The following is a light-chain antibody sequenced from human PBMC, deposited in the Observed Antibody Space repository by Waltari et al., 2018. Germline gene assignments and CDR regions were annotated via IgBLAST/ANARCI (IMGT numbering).Light chain of an antibody. V-gene: IGKV3-20*01. J-gene: IGKJ2*01. CDR3: QQYGASLYT. Sequence: DIVLTQSPGTLSLSPGERVTLSCRASQTVSSNYLAWFQQKPGQPPRVLILGASRRAPGIPDRFSGGGSGTDFTLTISRLEPEDFAVYYCQQYGASLYTFGQGTKLEI. CDR2: GAS. CDR1: QTVSSNY.